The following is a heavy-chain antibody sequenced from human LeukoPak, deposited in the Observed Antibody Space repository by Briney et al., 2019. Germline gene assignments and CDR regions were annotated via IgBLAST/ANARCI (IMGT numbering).Heavy chain of an antibody. D-gene: IGHD6-13*01. Sequence: GGSLRLSCAASGFTFSSYSMNWVRQAPGKGLEWVSYISSSSSTIYYADSVKGRFTISRDNAKNSLYLQMNSLRAEDTAVYYCARDQGIAADYWGQGTLVTVSS. J-gene: IGHJ4*02. CDR3: ARDQGIAADY. V-gene: IGHV3-48*04. CDR1: GFTFSSYS. CDR2: ISSSSSTI.